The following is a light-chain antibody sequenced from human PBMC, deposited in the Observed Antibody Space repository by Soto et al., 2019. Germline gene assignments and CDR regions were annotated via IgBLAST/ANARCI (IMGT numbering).Light chain of an antibody. CDR1: NIGSKS. CDR3: QVWDSSSDHVV. CDR2: YER. Sequence: SYKLTQPPSVSVAPGKTARITCGGNNIGSKSVHWYQQKPGQAPVMVIYYERDRPSGIPERFSGSNSGNTATLTISRVEAGDEADYYCQVWDSSSDHVVFGGGTKLTVL. J-gene: IGLJ2*01. V-gene: IGLV3-21*04.